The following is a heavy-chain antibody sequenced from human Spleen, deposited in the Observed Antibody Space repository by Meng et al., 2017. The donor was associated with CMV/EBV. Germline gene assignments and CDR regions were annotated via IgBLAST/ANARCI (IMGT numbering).Heavy chain of an antibody. CDR3: ARDIGYDILTGYYAFDY. Sequence: LVLYGAEVTKPGASVKVSCKAAGYTSTGYYMHWVRQAPGQGLEWMGWISAYNGNTNYAQKLQGRVTMTTDTSTSTAYMELRSLRSDDTAVYYCARDIGYDILTGYYAFDYWGQGTLVTVSS. D-gene: IGHD3-9*01. CDR1: GYTSTGYY. CDR2: ISAYNGNT. J-gene: IGHJ4*02. V-gene: IGHV1-18*04.